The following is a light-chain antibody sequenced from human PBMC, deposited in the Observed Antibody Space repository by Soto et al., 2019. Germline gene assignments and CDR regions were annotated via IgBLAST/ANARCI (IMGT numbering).Light chain of an antibody. CDR2: EVS. J-gene: IGLJ1*01. Sequence: QSALTQPASVSGSPGQSITISCTGTTNDVGGYNYVSWYQQHPGKAPKLLIFEVSSRPSGVSNRFSGSKSGNTASLTISALQAEDEADYYCCSSGGSPTYVFGTGTKVTVL. V-gene: IGLV2-14*01. CDR1: TNDVGGYNY. CDR3: CSSGGSPTYV.